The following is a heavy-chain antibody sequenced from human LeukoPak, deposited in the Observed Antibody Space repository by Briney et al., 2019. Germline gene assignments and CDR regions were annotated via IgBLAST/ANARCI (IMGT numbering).Heavy chain of an antibody. CDR1: GFTFSSYG. CDR3: ARSPPRDILTGYYFYFDY. Sequence: GGSLRLSCAASGFTFSSYGMHWVRQAPGKGLEWVAVIWYGGSNKYYADSVKGRFTISRDNSKNTLYLQMNSLRAEDTALYYCARSPPRDILTGYYFYFDYWGQGTLVTVSS. CDR2: IWYGGSNK. D-gene: IGHD3-9*01. V-gene: IGHV3-33*08. J-gene: IGHJ4*02.